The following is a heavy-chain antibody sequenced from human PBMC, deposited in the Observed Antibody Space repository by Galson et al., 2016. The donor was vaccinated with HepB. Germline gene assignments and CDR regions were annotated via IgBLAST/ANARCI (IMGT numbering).Heavy chain of an antibody. CDR3: AKDLGWLQLDQHVIFYYYGMDV. J-gene: IGHJ6*02. CDR1: GFNFRSYA. Sequence: SLRLSCAGSGFNFRSYAMSWVRQAPGKGLEWISAISYTGQAAYYADSVKGRFTISRDNSKNTLYLQLDSLRADDTAVYYCAKDLGWLQLDQHVIFYYYGMDVWGQGTTVTASS. CDR2: ISYTGQAA. V-gene: IGHV3-23*01. D-gene: IGHD5-24*01.